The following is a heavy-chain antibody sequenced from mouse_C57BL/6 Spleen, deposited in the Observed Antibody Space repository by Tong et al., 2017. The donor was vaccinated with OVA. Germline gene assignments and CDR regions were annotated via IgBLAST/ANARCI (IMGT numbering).Heavy chain of an antibody. CDR3: ARGGLDGYWYFHV. J-gene: IGHJ1*01. CDR2: ILPGSGST. V-gene: IGHV1-9*01. D-gene: IGHD2-3*01. Sequence: VQLQESGAELMKPGASVKISCKATGYTFSSYWIEWVKQRPGHGLEWIGEILPGSGSTNYNEKFKGKATFTADTSSNTAYMQLSSLTSEDSAVYYCARGGLDGYWYFHVWGAGTTVTVSS. CDR1: GYTFSSYW.